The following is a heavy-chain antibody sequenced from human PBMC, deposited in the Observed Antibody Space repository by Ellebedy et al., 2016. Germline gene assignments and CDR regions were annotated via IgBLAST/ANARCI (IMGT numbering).Heavy chain of an antibody. CDR3: ARFTWFGEDTIDY. J-gene: IGHJ4*02. D-gene: IGHD3-10*01. CDR2: INHSGST. Sequence: SETLSLTXAVYGGSFSGYYWSWIRQPPGKGLEWIGEINHSGSTNYNPSLKSRVTISVDTSKNQFSLKLSSVTAADTAVYYCARFTWFGEDTIDYWGQGTLVTVSS. V-gene: IGHV4-34*01. CDR1: GGSFSGYY.